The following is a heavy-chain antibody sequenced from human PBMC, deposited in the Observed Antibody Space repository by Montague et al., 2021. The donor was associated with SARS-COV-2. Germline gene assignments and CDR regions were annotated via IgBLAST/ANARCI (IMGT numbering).Heavy chain of an antibody. V-gene: IGHV4-34*01. CDR3: ACGEITTRGLIYYYGMDV. CDR2: INHSGST. J-gene: IGHJ6*02. CDR1: GESFSGYY. Sequence: SETLSLTCAVYGESFSGYYWTWIRQSPRKGLEWIGEINHSGSTNYNPSLKSRVTISVDTSKNQFSLKLSSVTAADTAVYYCACGEITTRGLIYYYGMDVWGQGTTVTVSS. D-gene: IGHD4-11*01.